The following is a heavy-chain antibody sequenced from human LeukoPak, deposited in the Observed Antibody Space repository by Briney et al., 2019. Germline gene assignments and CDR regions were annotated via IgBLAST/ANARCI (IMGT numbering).Heavy chain of an antibody. CDR2: ISGSGGST. J-gene: IGHJ4*02. V-gene: IGHV3-23*01. CDR3: AKDHDYGTYFDY. Sequence: GGSLRLSCAASGFTFSSYAMSWVRQAPGKGLEWVSTISGSGGSTHYADSVKGRFSISRDNSKNTVFLQVNSLRAEDTALYYCAKDHDYGTYFDYWGQGTPVTVSS. CDR1: GFTFSSYA. D-gene: IGHD4-17*01.